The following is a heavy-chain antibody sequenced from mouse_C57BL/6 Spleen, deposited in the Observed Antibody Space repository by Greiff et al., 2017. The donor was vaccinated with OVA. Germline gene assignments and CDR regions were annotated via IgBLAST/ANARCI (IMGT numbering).Heavy chain of an antibody. CDR1: GYTFTSYW. Sequence: QVQLQQPGAELVKPGASVKLSCTASGYTFTSYWMHWVKQRPGQGLEWIGMIHPNSGSTNYNEKFKSKATLTVDKSSITAYMQLSSLTSEDSAVYNCGRGGYYDYDGYAMDDWGQGTSVTVSS. J-gene: IGHJ4*01. CDR3: GRGGYYDYDGYAMDD. D-gene: IGHD2-4*01. CDR2: IHPNSGST. V-gene: IGHV1-64*01.